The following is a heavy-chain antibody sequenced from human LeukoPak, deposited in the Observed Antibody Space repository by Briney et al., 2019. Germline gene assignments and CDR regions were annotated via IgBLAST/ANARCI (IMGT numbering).Heavy chain of an antibody. CDR2: INSDGSST. D-gene: IGHD3-3*01. Sequence: AGGSLRLSCAASGFTFSSYWMHWVRQAPGKGLVWVSRINSDGSSTSYADSVKGRFTISRDNAKNTLYLQMNSLRAEDTAVYYCARGSDFWSGYMPPDYWGQGTLVTVSS. CDR1: GFTFSSYW. CDR3: ARGSDFWSGYMPPDY. V-gene: IGHV3-74*01. J-gene: IGHJ4*02.